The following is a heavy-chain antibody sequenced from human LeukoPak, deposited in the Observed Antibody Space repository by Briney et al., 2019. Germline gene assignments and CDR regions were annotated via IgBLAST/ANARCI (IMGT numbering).Heavy chain of an antibody. CDR2: ISYDGSNK. V-gene: IGHV3-30*03. CDR3: ARGSFGSYSDY. CDR1: GFTFSSYG. Sequence: GGSLRLSCAASGFTFSSYGMHWVRQAPGKGLEWVAVISYDGSNKYYADSVKGRFTISRDNSKNTLYLQMNSLRAEDTAVYYCARGSFGSYSDYWGQGTLVTVSS. J-gene: IGHJ4*02. D-gene: IGHD1-26*01.